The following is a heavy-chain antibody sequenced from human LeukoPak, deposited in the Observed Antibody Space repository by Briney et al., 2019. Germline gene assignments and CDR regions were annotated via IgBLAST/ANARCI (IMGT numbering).Heavy chain of an antibody. D-gene: IGHD5-18*01. CDR1: GYTISSDFC. J-gene: IGHJ4*02. V-gene: IGHV4-38-2*02. CDR3: ARATMQLFDY. Sequence: PSGTLSLTCTVSGYTISSDFCCGWRPPPPREGEGWGGSNNISGSTYYHPSLKGRVTITVDTSKYKFSLKLSTVTAADTAVDYCARATMQLFDYWGQGALVTVSS. CDR2: NNISGST.